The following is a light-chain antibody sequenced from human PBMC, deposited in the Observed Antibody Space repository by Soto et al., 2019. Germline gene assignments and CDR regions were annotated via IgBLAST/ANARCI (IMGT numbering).Light chain of an antibody. V-gene: IGKV3D-20*01. Sequence: EIVFTQSPATLSLSLGGGASLCVGASQSASSSYLAWYQQKPGLAPSLLIYDASSRATGIPDRFSGSGSGTDFTLTISRLEPEDFAVYYCQQYGSSPITFGQGTRVEIK. CDR1: QSASSSY. J-gene: IGKJ5*01. CDR3: QQYGSSPIT. CDR2: DAS.